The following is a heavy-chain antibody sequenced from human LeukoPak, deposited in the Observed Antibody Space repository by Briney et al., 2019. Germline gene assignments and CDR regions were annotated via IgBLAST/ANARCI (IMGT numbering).Heavy chain of an antibody. CDR3: ARYPTYYYDSSGYKEGSYFDY. Sequence: AGGSLRLSCAASGFTFGDYGMSWVRQAPGKGLEWVSGINWNGGSTGYADSVKGRFTISRDNAKNSLYLQMNSLRAEDTALYYCARYPTYYYDSSGYKEGSYFDYWGQGTLVTVSS. CDR1: GFTFGDYG. V-gene: IGHV3-20*04. CDR2: INWNGGST. J-gene: IGHJ4*02. D-gene: IGHD3-22*01.